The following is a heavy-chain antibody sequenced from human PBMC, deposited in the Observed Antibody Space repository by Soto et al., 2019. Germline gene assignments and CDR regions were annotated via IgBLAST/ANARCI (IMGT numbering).Heavy chain of an antibody. CDR1: GYSFTSYR. Sequence: EVQLVQSGAEVKKPGESLKISCKGSGYSFTSYRIGWVRQMPWKGLEWMGIIYPGDSDTRYSQSFQGQVTISADKSISTAYLQWSSLKASDTAMYCARRGRGIGGYYYGMDVWGQGTTVTVSS. CDR3: ARRGRGIGGYYYGMDV. J-gene: IGHJ6*02. D-gene: IGHD3-16*01. CDR2: IYPGDSDT. V-gene: IGHV5-51*03.